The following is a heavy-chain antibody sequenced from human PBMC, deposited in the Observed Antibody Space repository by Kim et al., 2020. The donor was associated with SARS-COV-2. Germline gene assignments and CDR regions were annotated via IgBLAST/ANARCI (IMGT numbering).Heavy chain of an antibody. D-gene: IGHD2-15*01. CDR1: GGSISSGAYY. V-gene: IGHV4-31*03. J-gene: IGHJ3*02. CDR3: ARGLYSYAFDI. Sequence: SETLSLTGTVSGGSISSGAYYWSWIRQHPGKGLEWIGYIYYSGSTYYNPSLKSRVTISVDTSKNQFSLKLRSVTAADTAVYYCARGLYSYAFDIWGQGT. CDR2: IYYSGST.